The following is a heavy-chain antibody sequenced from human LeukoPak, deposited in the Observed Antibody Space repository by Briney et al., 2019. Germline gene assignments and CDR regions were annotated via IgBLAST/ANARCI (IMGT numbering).Heavy chain of an antibody. CDR3: ARLSSGWFDY. J-gene: IGHJ4*02. CDR2: VYYSGST. Sequence: SETLSLTCTVSGGSISSYYWSWIRQPPGKGLEWIGYVYYSGSTNYNPSLKSRVTISVDTSKNQFSLKLSSVTAADTAVYYCARLSSGWFDYWGQGTLVTVSS. CDR1: GGSISSYY. V-gene: IGHV4-59*01. D-gene: IGHD6-19*01.